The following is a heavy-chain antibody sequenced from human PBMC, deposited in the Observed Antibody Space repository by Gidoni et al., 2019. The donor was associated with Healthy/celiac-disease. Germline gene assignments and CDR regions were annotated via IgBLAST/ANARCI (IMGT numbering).Heavy chain of an antibody. V-gene: IGHV4-4*07. J-gene: IGHJ5*02. CDR2: IYTSGST. CDR1: GGSISSYY. CDR3: ARDQTPGVVGVPNWFDP. D-gene: IGHD1-26*01. Sequence: QVQLQESGPGLVKPSETLSLNCTVSGGSISSYYWSWIRQPAGKGLEWIGRIYTSGSTNYNPSLKSRVTMSVDTSKNQFSLKLSSVTAADTAVYYCARDQTPGVVGVPNWFDPWGQGTLVTVSS.